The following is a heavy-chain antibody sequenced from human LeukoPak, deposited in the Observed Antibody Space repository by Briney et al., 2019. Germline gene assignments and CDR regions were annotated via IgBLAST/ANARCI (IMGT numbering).Heavy chain of an antibody. CDR1: DYTFSNFG. CDR3: ARSGDGNWFDP. V-gene: IGHV1-18*04. D-gene: IGHD1-14*01. CDR2: ISAYNGAT. J-gene: IGHJ5*02. Sequence: GASVKVSCKCSDYTFSNFGVGWVRQAPGQGLEWMGWISAYNGATNYAQKVQGRVTMTTDTSTSTAYMELRSLRSDDTAVYYCARSGDGNWFDPWGQGTLVSVSS.